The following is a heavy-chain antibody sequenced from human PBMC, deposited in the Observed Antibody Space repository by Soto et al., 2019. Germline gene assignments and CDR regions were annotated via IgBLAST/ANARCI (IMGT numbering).Heavy chain of an antibody. CDR1: GFTFSSYG. CDR2: ISYDGSNK. CDR3: AKEPRVYYYYYYYMDV. V-gene: IGHV3-30*18. Sequence: QVQLVESGGGVVQPGRSLRLSCAASGFTFSSYGMHWVRQAPGKGLEWVAVISYDGSNKYYADSVKGRFTISRDNSKNTLYLQMNSLRAEDTAVYYCAKEPRVYYYYYYYMDVWGKGTTVTVSS. J-gene: IGHJ6*03.